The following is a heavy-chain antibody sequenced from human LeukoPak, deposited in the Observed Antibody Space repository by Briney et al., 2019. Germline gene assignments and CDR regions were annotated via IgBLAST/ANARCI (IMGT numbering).Heavy chain of an antibody. Sequence: VRQAPGKXLEWVSVISVSGGSTYYADSVKGRFTISRDNSKTTLYLQMDSLRAEDTAVYFCAKQSAGSSTWYSLHFDYWGQGTLVTVSS. CDR3: AKQSAGSSTWYSLHFDY. CDR2: ISVSGGST. J-gene: IGHJ4*02. V-gene: IGHV3-23*01. D-gene: IGHD2-2*01.